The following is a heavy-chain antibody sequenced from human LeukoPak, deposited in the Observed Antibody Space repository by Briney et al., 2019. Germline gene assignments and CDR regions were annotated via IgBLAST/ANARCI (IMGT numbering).Heavy chain of an antibody. CDR1: GYPISSGYY. J-gene: IGHJ6*04. D-gene: IGHD5-18*01. CDR3: ARVDTAMVHLDV. CDR2: IYHSGST. V-gene: IGHV4-38-2*01. Sequence: SGTLSLTCAVSGYPISSGYYWGWIRQPPGKGLEWIGSIYHSGSTYYNPSLKSRVTISVDTSKNQFSLKLSSVTAADTAVYYCARVDTAMVHLDVWGKGTTVTVSS.